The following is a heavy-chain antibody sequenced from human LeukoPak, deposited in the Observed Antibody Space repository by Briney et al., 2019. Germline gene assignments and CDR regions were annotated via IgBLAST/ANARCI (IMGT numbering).Heavy chain of an antibody. V-gene: IGHV1-18*01. CDR1: GYTFTSYG. Sequence: VASVNVSCKASGYTFTSYGISGVRQAPGQGLEWMGWISAYNGNTNYAQKLQGRVTMTTDTSTTTAYIELRSLRSDDTAVYYCARAGDIVATISHYWGQGTLVTVSS. D-gene: IGHD5-12*01. CDR3: ARAGDIVATISHY. J-gene: IGHJ4*02. CDR2: ISAYNGNT.